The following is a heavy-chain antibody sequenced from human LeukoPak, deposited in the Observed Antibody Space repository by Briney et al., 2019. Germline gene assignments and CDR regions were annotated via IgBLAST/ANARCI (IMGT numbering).Heavy chain of an antibody. Sequence: SETLSLTCAVYGGSFSGYYWSWIRQPPGKGLEWIGEINHSGSTNYNPSLKSRVTISVDTSKNQFSLKLSSVTAADTAVYYCAREAGSGSYDDYWGQGTLVTVSS. CDR2: INHSGST. CDR3: AREAGSGSYDDY. V-gene: IGHV4-34*01. D-gene: IGHD1-26*01. CDR1: GGSFSGYY. J-gene: IGHJ4*02.